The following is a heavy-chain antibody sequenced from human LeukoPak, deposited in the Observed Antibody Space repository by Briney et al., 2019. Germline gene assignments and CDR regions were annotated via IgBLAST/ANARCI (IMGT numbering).Heavy chain of an antibody. V-gene: IGHV4-4*07. CDR3: ARGEYYDSSGYYSEDLYYLDY. D-gene: IGHD3-22*01. J-gene: IGHJ4*02. CDR1: GGSISSYY. Sequence: SETLSLTCTVSGGSISSYYWSWIRQPAGKGLEWIGRIYTSGSTNYNPSLKSRVTMSVDTSKNQFSLKLSSVTAADTAVYYCARGEYYDSSGYYSEDLYYLDYWGQGTLVTVSS. CDR2: IYTSGST.